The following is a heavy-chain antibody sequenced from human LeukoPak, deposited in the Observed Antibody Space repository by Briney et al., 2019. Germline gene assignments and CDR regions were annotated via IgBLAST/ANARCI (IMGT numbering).Heavy chain of an antibody. V-gene: IGHV3-74*01. J-gene: IGHJ5*02. CDR2: INSDGSST. D-gene: IGHD2-21*02. CDR3: ARPYVAYCGGDCYSGWFDP. Sequence: PGGSLRLPCAASGFTFSSYWMHWVRQAPGKGLVWVSRINSDGSSTSYADSVKGRFTISRDNAKNTLYLQMNSLRAEDTAVYYCARPYVAYCGGDCYSGWFDPWGQGTLVTVSS. CDR1: GFTFSSYW.